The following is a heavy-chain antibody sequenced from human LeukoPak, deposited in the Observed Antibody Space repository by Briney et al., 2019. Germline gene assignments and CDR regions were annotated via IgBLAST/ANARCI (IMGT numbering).Heavy chain of an antibody. J-gene: IGHJ4*02. V-gene: IGHV4-39*01. CDR1: GGSISSSSYY. CDR2: IYYSGST. D-gene: IGHD6-19*01. CDR3: ARHPGSVAGYVDY. Sequence: SETLSLTCTVSGGSISSSSYYWGWIRQPPGKGLEWIGSIYYSGSTYYNPSLKSRVTISVDTSKNQFSLKLSSVTAADTAVYYCARHPGSVAGYVDYWGQGTLVTISS.